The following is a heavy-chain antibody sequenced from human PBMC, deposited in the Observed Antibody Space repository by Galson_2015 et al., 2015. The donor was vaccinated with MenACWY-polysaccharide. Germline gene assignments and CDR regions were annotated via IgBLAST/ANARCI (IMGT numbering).Heavy chain of an antibody. J-gene: IGHJ4*02. V-gene: IGHV3-9*01. D-gene: IGHD2-15*01. CDR2: ISWNSDII. CDR1: GFTFDDYA. CDR3: AKGYSYSKSPVDH. Sequence: SLRLSGAASGFTFDDYAMHWVRHAPGKGLEWVSGISWNSDIIGYADSVKGRFTISRDSAKNSLYLQMNSLRPEDTALYYCAKGYSYSKSPVDHWGQGTLVAVSS.